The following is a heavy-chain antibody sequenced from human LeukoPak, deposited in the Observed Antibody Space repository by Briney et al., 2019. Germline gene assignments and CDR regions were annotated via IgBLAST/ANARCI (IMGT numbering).Heavy chain of an antibody. V-gene: IGHV4-4*02. Sequence: SETLSLTCGVPGGSITTTNFWSWVRQAPGQGLEWIGEISLSGLTNYNSSLSRRVTISLDRAKNHLSLNLRSVTAADTAIYYCTRENGAFSPFGFWGQGTVVTVSS. CDR2: ISLSGLT. CDR1: GGSITTTNF. D-gene: IGHD2-8*01. J-gene: IGHJ4*02. CDR3: TRENGAFSPFGF.